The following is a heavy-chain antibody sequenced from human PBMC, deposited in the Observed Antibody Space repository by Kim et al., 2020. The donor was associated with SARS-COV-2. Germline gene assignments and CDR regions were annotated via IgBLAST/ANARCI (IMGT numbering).Heavy chain of an antibody. V-gene: IGHV4-34*01. CDR1: GGSFSGYY. Sequence: SETLSLTCAVYGGSFSGYYWSWIRQPPGKGLEWIGEINHSGSTNYNPSLKSRVTISVDTSKNQFSLKLSSVTAADTAVYYCARASYDFWSGYLPTYWGQGTLVTVSS. CDR3: ARASYDFWSGYLPTY. D-gene: IGHD3-3*01. J-gene: IGHJ4*02. CDR2: INHSGST.